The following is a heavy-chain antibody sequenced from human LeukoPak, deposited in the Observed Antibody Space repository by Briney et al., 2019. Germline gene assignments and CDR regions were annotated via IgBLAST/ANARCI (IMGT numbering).Heavy chain of an antibody. CDR3: ARGSRFLDY. Sequence: ASVKVSCKASGYTFTSDYIHWVRQAPGQGLEWLGIINPSGGRTTYGQNFQGRVTMTRDTSTSTVYMELSSLRSEDTAVYYCARGSRFLDYWGQGTLVAVSS. CDR2: INPSGGRT. V-gene: IGHV1-46*01. J-gene: IGHJ4*02. D-gene: IGHD3-3*01. CDR1: GYTFTSDY.